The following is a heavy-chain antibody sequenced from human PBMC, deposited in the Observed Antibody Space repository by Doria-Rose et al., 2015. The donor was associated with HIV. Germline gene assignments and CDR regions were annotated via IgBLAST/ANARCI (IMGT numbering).Heavy chain of an antibody. V-gene: IGHV3-23*01. D-gene: IGHD6-13*01. CDR1: GFIFSSYA. J-gene: IGHJ4*02. CDR2: ISGFGGST. CDR3: AKVLAPGIAAAGTDFDC. Sequence: GGSLRLSCAASGFIFSSYAMTWVRQAPGKGLEWVSGISGFGGSTYYADSVKGRFTISRDISQNTLYLQMNSLGAEDTAVYYCAKVLAPGIAAAGTDFDCWGQGALVTVSS.